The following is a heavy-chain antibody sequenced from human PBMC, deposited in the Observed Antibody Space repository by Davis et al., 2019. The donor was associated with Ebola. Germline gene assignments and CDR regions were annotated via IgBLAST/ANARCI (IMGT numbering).Heavy chain of an antibody. CDR1: GFSVSSNY. J-gene: IGHJ6*02. Sequence: GESPKIPCAAPGFSVSSNYMSWVRQAPGKGLEWVSVIYTGGSTHYSDSVKGRFTISRDKLKNTLYLQMNSLRAEDSAVYYCAGDPGLANGMDVWGQGTLVTVSS. V-gene: IGHV3-53*01. CDR3: AGDPGLANGMDV. CDR2: IYTGGST. D-gene: IGHD6-13*01.